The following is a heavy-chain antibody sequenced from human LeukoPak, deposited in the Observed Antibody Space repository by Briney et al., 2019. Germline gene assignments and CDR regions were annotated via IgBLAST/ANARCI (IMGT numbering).Heavy chain of an antibody. V-gene: IGHV3-11*04. CDR1: GFTFSDYY. Sequence: GGSLRPSCAASGFTFSDYYMSWIRQAPGKGLEWVSYISTSGSTIYYADSVKGRFTISRDNAKNSLYLQMNSLRAEDTAVYYCARCYDSSGYYSNYHMDVWGKGTTVTVS. D-gene: IGHD3-22*01. J-gene: IGHJ6*03. CDR3: ARCYDSSGYYSNYHMDV. CDR2: ISTSGSTI.